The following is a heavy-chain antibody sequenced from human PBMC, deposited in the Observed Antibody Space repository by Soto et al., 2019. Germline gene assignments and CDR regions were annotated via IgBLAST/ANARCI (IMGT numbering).Heavy chain of an antibody. CDR2: IYSGGTT. CDR1: GFSVSSKY. V-gene: IGHV3-53*01. J-gene: IGHJ4*02. CDR3: ARNYYDSGGGFDY. D-gene: IGHD3-22*01. Sequence: PGGSLRLSCAASGFSVSSKYRNWVRQAPGKGLEWVSVIYSGGTTYYADSVKGRFTISRDISNNTLYLQMNSLRAEDTAVYYCARNYYDSGGGFDYWGQGTLVTVSS.